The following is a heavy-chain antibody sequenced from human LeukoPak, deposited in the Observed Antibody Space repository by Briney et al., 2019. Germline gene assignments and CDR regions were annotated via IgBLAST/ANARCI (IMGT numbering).Heavy chain of an antibody. CDR2: INWNSDSI. CDR1: GFTFSTYW. V-gene: IGHV3-9*01. CDR3: VTNGGGDSGYGNFDY. Sequence: TGGPLILSCAASGFTFSTYWIYWVRQAPGKGLEWVSGINWNSDSIGYAVRGRFTISRDNAKNSLYLQMNSLRVEDTALYYCVTNGGGDSGYGNFDYWGQGTLVTVSS. J-gene: IGHJ4*02. D-gene: IGHD5-12*01.